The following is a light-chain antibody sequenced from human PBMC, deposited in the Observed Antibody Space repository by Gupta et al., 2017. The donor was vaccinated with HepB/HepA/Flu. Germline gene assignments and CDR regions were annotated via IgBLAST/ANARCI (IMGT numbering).Light chain of an antibody. Sequence: IQMTQSPSSLSASVGDRVTITCRASQSISSYLNWYQQKPGKAPKLLIYAASSLESGVPSRFSGSGSGTEFTLTISSLQPEDFATYYCQQSYSTPRTFGQGTKVEIK. V-gene: IGKV1-39*01. CDR2: AAS. J-gene: IGKJ1*01. CDR1: QSISSY. CDR3: QQSYSTPRT.